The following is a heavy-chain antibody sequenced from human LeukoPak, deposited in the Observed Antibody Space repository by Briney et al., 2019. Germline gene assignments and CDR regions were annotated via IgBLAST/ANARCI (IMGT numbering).Heavy chain of an antibody. J-gene: IGHJ4*02. D-gene: IGHD3-10*01. CDR1: GYSISSGYY. CDR2: ISSSGST. V-gene: IGHV4-38-2*02. Sequence: SETLSLTCSVSGYSISSGYYWGWIRQPAGKGLEWIGRISSSGSTNYNPSLKSRVTISVDTSKNQFSLKLSSVTAADTAVYYCARLSNYFGSGSYYSPGYYFDYWGQGTLVTVSS. CDR3: ARLSNYFGSGSYYSPGYYFDY.